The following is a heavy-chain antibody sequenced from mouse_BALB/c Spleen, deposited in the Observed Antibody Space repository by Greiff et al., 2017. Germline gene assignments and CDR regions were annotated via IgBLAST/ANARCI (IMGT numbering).Heavy chain of an antibody. CDR2: ISSGGSYT. J-gene: IGHJ3*01. V-gene: IGHV5-6-4*01. CDR3: TRDEGYYYGSTWFAY. D-gene: IGHD1-1*01. CDR1: GFTFSSYT. Sequence: EVKLQESGGGLVKPGGSLKLSCAASGFTFSSYTMSWVRQTPEKRLEWVATISSGGSYTYYPDSVKGRFTISRDNAKNTLYLQMSSLKSEDTAMYYCTRDEGYYYGSTWFAYWGQGTLVTVSA.